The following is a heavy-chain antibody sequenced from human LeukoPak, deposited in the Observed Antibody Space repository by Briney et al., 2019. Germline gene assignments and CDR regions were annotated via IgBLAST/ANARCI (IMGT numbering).Heavy chain of an antibody. CDR1: GGSISSYY. CDR3: ARDSYYYGSGSYPLDY. V-gene: IGHV4-4*07. Sequence: PSETLSLTCTVSGGSISSYYWSWIRQPAGKGLEWIGRIYSSGSTNYNPSLKSRVTMSVATSQNQFSLILSSVTAADTAVYYCARDSYYYGSGSYPLDYWGQGTLVTVSS. D-gene: IGHD3-10*01. J-gene: IGHJ4*02. CDR2: IYSSGST.